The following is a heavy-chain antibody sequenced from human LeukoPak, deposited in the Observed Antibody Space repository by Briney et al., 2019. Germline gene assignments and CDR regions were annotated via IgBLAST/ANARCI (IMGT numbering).Heavy chain of an antibody. D-gene: IGHD6-13*01. CDR3: ARDYVIASAKTPNWLDP. J-gene: IGHJ5*02. CDR1: GYTFTSYG. Sequence: ASVKVSCKASGYTFTSYGISWVRQAPGQGLEWMGWISAYNGNTNYAQKLQGRVTMTTDTSTSTAYMELRSLRSDDTAVYYCARDYVIASAKTPNWLDPWGQGTLVTVSS. V-gene: IGHV1-18*01. CDR2: ISAYNGNT.